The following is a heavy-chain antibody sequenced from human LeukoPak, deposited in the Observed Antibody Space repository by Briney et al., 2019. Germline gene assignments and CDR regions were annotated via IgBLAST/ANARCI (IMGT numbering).Heavy chain of an antibody. CDR3: ARGGGYASPIGY. D-gene: IGHD5-12*01. CDR1: GGSISTYY. Sequence: SETLSLTCTLSGGSISTYYWSWIRQPPGKGLEWIGYIYHSGSTNYNPSLKSRVTISVDTSKNQFSLKLSSVTAADTAVYYCARGGGYASPIGYWGQGALVTVSS. CDR2: IYHSGST. V-gene: IGHV4-59*01. J-gene: IGHJ4*02.